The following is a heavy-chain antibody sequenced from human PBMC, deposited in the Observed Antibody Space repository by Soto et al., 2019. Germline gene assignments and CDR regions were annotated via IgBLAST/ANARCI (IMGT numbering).Heavy chain of an antibody. V-gene: IGHV1-69*13. CDR3: AREGHVVVPAAIDWFDP. CDR2: IIPIFGTA. CDR1: GGTFSSYA. Sequence: GASVKVSCKASGGTFSSYAISWVRQAPGQGLEWMGGIIPIFGTANYAQKFQGRVTITADESTSTAYMELSSLRSEDTAVYYCAREGHVVVPAAIDWFDPWGQGTLVTVSS. J-gene: IGHJ5*02. D-gene: IGHD2-2*02.